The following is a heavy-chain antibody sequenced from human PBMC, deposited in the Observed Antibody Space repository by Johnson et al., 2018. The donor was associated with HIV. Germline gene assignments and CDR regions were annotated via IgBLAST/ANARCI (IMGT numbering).Heavy chain of an antibody. V-gene: IGHV3-7*01. CDR3: ARDGRSVADAFDI. D-gene: IGHD6-19*01. CDR2: IKQDGSEK. CDR1: GFTFSNYW. J-gene: IGHJ3*02. Sequence: VQLVESGGGLVQPGGSLRLSCAASGFTFSNYWMSWVRQAPGKGLEWVANIKQDGSEKYYVDSVKGRFTISRDNAKNSLFLQMNSLRAEDTAVYYCARDGRSVADAFDIWGQGTMVTVSS.